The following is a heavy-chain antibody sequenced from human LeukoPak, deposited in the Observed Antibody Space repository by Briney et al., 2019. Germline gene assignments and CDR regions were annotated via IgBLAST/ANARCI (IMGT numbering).Heavy chain of an antibody. Sequence: SETLSLTCTVSGGSISSYYWSWIRQPPGKGLEWIGYIYYSGSTNYNPSLKSRVTISVDTSKNQFSLKLSSVTAADTAVYYCARGGDIVLVPPDYGGQGTLVTVSS. V-gene: IGHV4-59*01. CDR2: IYYSGST. J-gene: IGHJ4*02. D-gene: IGHD2-2*01. CDR1: GGSISSYY. CDR3: ARGGDIVLVPPDY.